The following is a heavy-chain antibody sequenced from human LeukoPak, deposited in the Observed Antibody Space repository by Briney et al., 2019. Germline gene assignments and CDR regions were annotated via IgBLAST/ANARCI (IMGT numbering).Heavy chain of an antibody. J-gene: IGHJ4*02. D-gene: IGHD5-18*01. CDR2: ISSGGSTI. CDR3: ARHLSGITGYTYGRGIDY. CDR1: GFTFSSYE. V-gene: IGHV3-48*03. Sequence: GGSLRLSCVASGFTFSSYEMNWVRQAPGKGLEWVSYISSGGSTINYADSVKGRFTISRDNAKTSLYLQMNSLRAEDTAVYYCARHLSGITGYTYGRGIDYWGQGTLVTVSS.